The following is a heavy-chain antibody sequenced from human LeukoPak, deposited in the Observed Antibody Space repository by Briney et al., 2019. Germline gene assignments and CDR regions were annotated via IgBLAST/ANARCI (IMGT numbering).Heavy chain of an antibody. D-gene: IGHD5-18*01. V-gene: IGHV3-7*05. CDR2: IKQDGSEK. Sequence: GVSLRLSCAASGFTFSSYWMSWVRQAPGKGLEWVANIKQDGSEKYYVGSVKGRFAISRDNAKNSLYLQMNSLTAEDTAVYYCARDVYSLEDYWGQGALVTVSS. CDR3: ARDVYSLEDY. CDR1: GFTFSSYW. J-gene: IGHJ4*02.